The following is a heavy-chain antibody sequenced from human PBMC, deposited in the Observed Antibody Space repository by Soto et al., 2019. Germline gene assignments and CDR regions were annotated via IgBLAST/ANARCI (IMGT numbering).Heavy chain of an antibody. D-gene: IGHD2-2*01. Sequence: GSLRLSCSASGFTFTNYAIHWIRQTPGKGLEYVSAISSNGGSTYYADSVEGRFTISRDNSKNTVFLQMSSLRTEDTAVYYCVARYCSTTTCYQVDYWGQGTLVTVSS. J-gene: IGHJ4*02. V-gene: IGHV3-64D*06. CDR3: VARYCSTTTCYQVDY. CDR1: GFTFTNYA. CDR2: ISSNGGST.